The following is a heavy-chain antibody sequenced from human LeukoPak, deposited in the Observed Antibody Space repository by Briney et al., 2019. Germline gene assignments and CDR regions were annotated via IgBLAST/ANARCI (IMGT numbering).Heavy chain of an antibody. Sequence: GGSLRLSCAASGFTFSSYAMHWVRQAPGKGLEWVAVISYDGSNKYYADSVKGRFTISRDNSKNTLYPQMNSLRAEDTAVYYCASWPGLNFDYWGQGTLVTVSS. CDR3: ASWPGLNFDY. CDR1: GFTFSSYA. CDR2: ISYDGSNK. J-gene: IGHJ4*02. D-gene: IGHD7-27*01. V-gene: IGHV3-30-3*01.